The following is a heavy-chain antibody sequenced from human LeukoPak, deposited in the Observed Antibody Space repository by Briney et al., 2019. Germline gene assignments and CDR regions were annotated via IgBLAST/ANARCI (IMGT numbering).Heavy chain of an antibody. J-gene: IGHJ4*02. CDR1: GDSVRSSSYF. CDR3: ARGRGYDPVVFYFDY. Sequence: SETLSLTCTVSGDSVRSSSYFWAWIRQPPGKGLEWIANIYYSGSTYYNPSLKSRVTITLDTSKNQFSLNLTSVTAADTALYYCARGRGYDPVVFYFDYWGQGNLVTVSS. CDR2: IYYSGST. D-gene: IGHD5-12*01. V-gene: IGHV4-39*07.